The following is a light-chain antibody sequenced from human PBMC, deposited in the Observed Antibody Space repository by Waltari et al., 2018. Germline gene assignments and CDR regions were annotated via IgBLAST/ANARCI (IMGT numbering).Light chain of an antibody. V-gene: IGLV1-51*01. CDR3: GTWDSSLNGVI. CDR2: DNN. Sequence: QSVLKQPQSVSAVQGQTDANSCSGGSSNMGKNYVSWYQQLPGTAPKLLIYDNNKRPSGIPDRFSGSKSGTSGTLGITGLQTGDEADYYCGTWDSSLNGVIFGGGTKLTVL. CDR1: SSNMGKNY. J-gene: IGLJ2*01.